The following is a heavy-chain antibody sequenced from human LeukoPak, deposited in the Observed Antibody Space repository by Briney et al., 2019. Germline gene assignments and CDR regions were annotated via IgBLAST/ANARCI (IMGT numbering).Heavy chain of an antibody. Sequence: GGSLRLSCAASGFTFSSYAMSWVRQAPGKGLEWVSAISGSGGSTYYEDSGKGRFTISRDNSKNTLYLQMNSLRAEDTAVYYCARGLITGTTYYYYYGMDVWGQGTTVTVSS. CDR1: GFTFSSYA. CDR3: ARGLITGTTYYYYYGMDV. V-gene: IGHV3-23*01. J-gene: IGHJ6*02. CDR2: ISGSGGST. D-gene: IGHD1-7*01.